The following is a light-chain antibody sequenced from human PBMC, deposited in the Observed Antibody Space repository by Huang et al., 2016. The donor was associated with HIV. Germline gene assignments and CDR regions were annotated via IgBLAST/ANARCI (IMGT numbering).Light chain of an antibody. CDR1: QSLLHSNAYNY. V-gene: IGKV2-28*01. Sequence: DIVMTQSPLSLHVTPGEPASFSCGPSQSLLHSNAYNYLDWYLQKPVQSPQLGIYLSSIRALGVPDRFSGSGSVTYFTLKISRVEAEDVGIYYCMQALQTPRTFGQGTRLEMK. CDR3: MQALQTPRT. CDR2: LSS. J-gene: IGKJ5*01.